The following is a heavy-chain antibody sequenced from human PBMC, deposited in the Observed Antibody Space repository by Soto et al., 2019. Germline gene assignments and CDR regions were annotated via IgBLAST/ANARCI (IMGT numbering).Heavy chain of an antibody. J-gene: IGHJ4*02. D-gene: IGHD4-4*01. CDR3: ATFVGATTVTRGSPRDY. Sequence: VQLQQWGAGLLKPSETLSLTCAVYGGSFSGYHWSWFRQPPGKGLEWIGETNPSGSINYNPSLKSRVTISVDTSKNQFSLSLSSVTAADTAGYYCATFVGATTVTRGSPRDYWGQGTLVTVSS. V-gene: IGHV4-34*01. CDR2: TNPSGSI. CDR1: GGSFSGYH.